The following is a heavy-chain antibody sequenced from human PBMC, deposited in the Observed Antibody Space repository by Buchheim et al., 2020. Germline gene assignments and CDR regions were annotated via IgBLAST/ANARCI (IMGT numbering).Heavy chain of an antibody. D-gene: IGHD1-20*01. CDR1: GGSVSSGAYY. J-gene: IGHJ4*02. V-gene: IGHV4-31*03. Sequence: QVQLQQWGAGLLKPSETLSLTCSVSGGSVSSGAYYWTWIRQLPGKGLEWIGYIYHNGITYYNPSFKSRIIISVDTSENQFSLKMSSVTAADTAVYYCAWGNVTGSDYWGQGT. CDR2: IYHNGIT. CDR3: AWGNVTGSDY.